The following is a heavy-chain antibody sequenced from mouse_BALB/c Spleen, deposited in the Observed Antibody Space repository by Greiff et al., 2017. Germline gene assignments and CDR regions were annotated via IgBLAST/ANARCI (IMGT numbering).Heavy chain of an antibody. J-gene: IGHJ1*01. CDR2: INPSTGYT. D-gene: IGHD2-4*01. CDR1: GYTFTSYW. Sequence: VQLVESGAELAKPGASVKMSCKASGYTFTSYWMHWVKQRPGQGLEWIGYINPSTGYTEYNQKFKDKATLTADKSSSTAYMQLSSLTSEDSAVYYCARWDYDPWYFDVWGAGTTVTVSS. CDR3: ARWDYDPWYFDV. V-gene: IGHV1-7*01.